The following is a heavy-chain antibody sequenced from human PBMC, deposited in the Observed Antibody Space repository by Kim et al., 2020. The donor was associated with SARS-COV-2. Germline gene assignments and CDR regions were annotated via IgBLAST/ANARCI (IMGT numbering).Heavy chain of an antibody. V-gene: IGHV1-24*01. J-gene: IGHJ6*02. CDR2: FDPEDGET. Sequence: ASVKVSCKVSGYTLTELSMHWVRQAPGKGLEWMGGFDPEDGETIYAQKFQGRVTMTEDTSTDTAYMELSSLRSEDTAVYYCATDQRFRLQYGDPLHYGMDVWGQGTTVTVSS. D-gene: IGHD4-17*01. CDR3: ATDQRFRLQYGDPLHYGMDV. CDR1: GYTLTELS.